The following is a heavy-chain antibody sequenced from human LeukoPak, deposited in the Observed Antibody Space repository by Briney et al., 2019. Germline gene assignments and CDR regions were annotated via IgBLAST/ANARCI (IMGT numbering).Heavy chain of an antibody. CDR1: GYSISSGYY. V-gene: IGHV4-38-2*01. CDR3: ARHFPKNYYYYMGV. Sequence: SETLSLTCAVSGYSISSGYYWGWIRQPPGKGLEWIGSIYHSGSTYYNPSLKSRVTISVDSSVNQFSLKLSSVTAADTAVYYCARHFPKNYYYYMGVWGKGTTVTVSS. J-gene: IGHJ6*03. CDR2: IYHSGST. D-gene: IGHD2/OR15-2a*01.